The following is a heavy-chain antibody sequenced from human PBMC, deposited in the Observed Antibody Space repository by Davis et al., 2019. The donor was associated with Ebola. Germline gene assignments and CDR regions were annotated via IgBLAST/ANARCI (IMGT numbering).Heavy chain of an antibody. V-gene: IGHV1-2*04. CDR1: GYTFTGYY. CDR2: INPNSGGT. D-gene: IGHD3-16*01. Sequence: ASVKVSCKASGYTFTGYYMHWVRQAPGQGLEWMGWINPNSGGTNYAQKFQGWVTMTRDTSISTAYMELSRLRSDDTAVYYCARGSGARVWPSQPWFDPWGQETLVTVSS. CDR3: ARGSGARVWPSQPWFDP. J-gene: IGHJ5*02.